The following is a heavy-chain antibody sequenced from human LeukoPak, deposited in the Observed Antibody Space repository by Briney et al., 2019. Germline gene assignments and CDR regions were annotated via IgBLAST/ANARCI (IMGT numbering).Heavy chain of an antibody. D-gene: IGHD2-2*02. Sequence: GGSLRLSCAASEFTFTSYAMSWVRQAPGQGLEWVSSISGSGGSTNYADSVEGRFTISRDKSTNTPYMHMSSLRADDTAVYYCAKDRDHVLYGFDYWGQGTLVTVSS. J-gene: IGHJ4*02. CDR3: AKDRDHVLYGFDY. CDR2: ISGSGGST. V-gene: IGHV3-23*01. CDR1: EFTFTSYA.